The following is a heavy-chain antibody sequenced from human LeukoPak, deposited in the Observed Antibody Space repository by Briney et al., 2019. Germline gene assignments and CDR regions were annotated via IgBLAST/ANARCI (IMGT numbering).Heavy chain of an antibody. J-gene: IGHJ4*02. CDR2: ISGSGGST. D-gene: IGHD3-22*01. CDR1: GFTFSSYA. CDR3: AKSRVTMTYFDY. Sequence: GVSLRLSCAASGFTFSSYAMSCVPQAPGKGLEWVSAISGSGGSTYYADSVKGRFTISRDNSKNTLYLQMNSLRAEDTAVYYCAKSRVTMTYFDYWGQGTLVTVSS. V-gene: IGHV3-23*01.